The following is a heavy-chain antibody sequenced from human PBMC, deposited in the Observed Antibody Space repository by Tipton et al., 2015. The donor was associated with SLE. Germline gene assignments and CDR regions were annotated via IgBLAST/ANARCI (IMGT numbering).Heavy chain of an antibody. CDR3: ASSPFVYRGFNNPGNGIRYYFDY. Sequence: TLSLTCTVSGGSISSGDCYWSWIRQPPGKGLEWIGYIHYSGSTYYNPSLQSRITISVDTSKNQFSLNLRSVTAADTAVYYCASSPFVYRGFNNPGNGIRYYFDYWGQGTLVTVSS. J-gene: IGHJ4*02. CDR1: GGSISSGDCY. V-gene: IGHV4-30-4*08. CDR2: IHYSGST. D-gene: IGHD1-14*01.